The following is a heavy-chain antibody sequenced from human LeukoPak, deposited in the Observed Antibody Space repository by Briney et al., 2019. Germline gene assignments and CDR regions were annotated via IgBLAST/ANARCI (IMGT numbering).Heavy chain of an antibody. CDR1: GFTFSDHY. J-gene: IGHJ3*02. CDR2: SRNKATSYTT. CDR3: ARDLDYGGNSDAFDI. D-gene: IGHD4-23*01. V-gene: IGHV3-72*01. Sequence: GGSLRLSCAASGFTFSDHYMDWVRQAPGKGLEWVGRSRNKATSYTTEYAASVKGRFIISRDDSKNSLYLQMNSLKTEDTAVYCCARDLDYGGNSDAFDIWGQGTMVTVSS.